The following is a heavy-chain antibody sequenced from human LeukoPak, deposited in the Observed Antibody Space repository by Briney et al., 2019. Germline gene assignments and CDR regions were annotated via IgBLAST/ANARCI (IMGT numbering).Heavy chain of an antibody. Sequence: PGGSLRLSCAASGFTFSDYAMSWVRQAPGMGLEWVSAISGNGVSTYYADSVKGRFTISRDNSKNTLYLQMNSVRAEDTAVYNCARAARPVDYWGQGTLVTVSS. CDR2: ISGNGVST. CDR1: GFTFSDYA. J-gene: IGHJ4*02. V-gene: IGHV3-23*01. CDR3: ARAARPVDY.